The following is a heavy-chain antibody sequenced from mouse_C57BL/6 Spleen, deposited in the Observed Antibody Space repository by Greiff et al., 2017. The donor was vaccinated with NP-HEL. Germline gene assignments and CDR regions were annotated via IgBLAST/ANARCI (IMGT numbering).Heavy chain of an antibody. CDR1: GYTFTSYW. Sequence: QVQLQHPGAELVKPGASVKLSCKASGYTFTSYWMHWVKQRPGQGLEWIGMIHPNSGSTNYNEKFKSKATLTVDKSSSTAYMQLSSLTSEDSAVYYCAREGDYYGNRYFDVWGTGTTVTVSS. CDR3: AREGDYYGNRYFDV. V-gene: IGHV1-64*01. CDR2: IHPNSGST. D-gene: IGHD1-1*01. J-gene: IGHJ1*03.